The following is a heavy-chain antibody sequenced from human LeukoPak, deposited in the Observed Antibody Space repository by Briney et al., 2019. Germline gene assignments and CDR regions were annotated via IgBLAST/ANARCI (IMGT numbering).Heavy chain of an antibody. V-gene: IGHV4-39*01. D-gene: IGHD6-13*01. J-gene: IGHJ4*02. CDR2: IYYSGST. CDR1: GVSISSSSYY. CDR3: ARRGSSLFDY. Sequence: PSETLSLTCTVSGVSISSSSYYWGWIRQPPGKGLEWIGSIYYSGSTYYNPSLKSRVTISVDTSKNQFSLKLSSVTAADTAVYYCARRGSSLFDYWGQGTLVTVSS.